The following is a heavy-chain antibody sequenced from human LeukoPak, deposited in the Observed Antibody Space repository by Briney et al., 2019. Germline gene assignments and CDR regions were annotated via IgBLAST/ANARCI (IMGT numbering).Heavy chain of an antibody. CDR3: AHFTFQSEYSSSSLRDY. D-gene: IGHD6-6*01. V-gene: IGHV3-30*02. CDR1: GFTFSSYA. Sequence: GGSLRLSCAASGFTFSSYAMSWVRQAPGKGLEWVAFIRYDGSNKYYADSVKGRFTISRDNSKNTLYLQMNSLRAEDTTVFYCAHFTFQSEYSSSSLRDYWGQGTLVTVSS. CDR2: IRYDGSNK. J-gene: IGHJ4*02.